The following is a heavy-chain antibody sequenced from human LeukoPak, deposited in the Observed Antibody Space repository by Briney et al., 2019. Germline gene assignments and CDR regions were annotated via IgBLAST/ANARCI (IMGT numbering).Heavy chain of an antibody. CDR1: GGSISSYY. CDR2: IYYSGST. CDR3: ARDRSVQLERLGYYYYGMDV. V-gene: IGHV4-59*01. J-gene: IGHJ6*02. D-gene: IGHD1-1*01. Sequence: SETLSLTCTVSGGSISSYYWSWIRQPPGKGLEWIGYIYYSGSTNYNPSLKSRVTISVDTPKNQFSLKLSSVTAADTAVYYCARDRSVQLERLGYYYYGMDVWGQGTTVTVSS.